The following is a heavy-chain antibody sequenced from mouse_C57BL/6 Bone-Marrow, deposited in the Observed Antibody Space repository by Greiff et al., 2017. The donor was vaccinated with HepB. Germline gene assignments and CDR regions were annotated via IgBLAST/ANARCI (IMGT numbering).Heavy chain of an antibody. Sequence: DVKLVESGGGLVQPGGSLKLSCAASGFTFSDYYMYWVRQTPEKRLEWVAYISNGGGSTYYPDTVKGRFTISRDNAKNTLYLQMSRLKSEDTAMYYCARQYYGSIYAMDYWGQGTSVTVSS. D-gene: IGHD1-1*01. CDR2: ISNGGGST. CDR1: GFTFSDYY. V-gene: IGHV5-12*01. J-gene: IGHJ4*01. CDR3: ARQYYGSIYAMDY.